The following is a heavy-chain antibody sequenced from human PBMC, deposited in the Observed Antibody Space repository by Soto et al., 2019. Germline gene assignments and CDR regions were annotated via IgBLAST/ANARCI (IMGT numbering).Heavy chain of an antibody. D-gene: IGHD6-19*01. CDR3: ATAPQQWLTICDY. CDR2: ISGSGGTT. Sequence: EVQLLESGGGLVQPGESLRLSCVASGFTFSNYAMSWVRQAPGKGLEWLSVISGSGGTTYYADSVKGRFTISRDNSKSTLFLQMNSLRAGDTAVYDCATAPQQWLTICDYWGQGALGTVSS. CDR1: GFTFSNYA. J-gene: IGHJ4*02. V-gene: IGHV3-23*01.